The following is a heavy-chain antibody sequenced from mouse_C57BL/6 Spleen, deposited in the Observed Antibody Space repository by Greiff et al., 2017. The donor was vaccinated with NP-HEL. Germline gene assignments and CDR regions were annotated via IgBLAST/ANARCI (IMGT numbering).Heavy chain of an antibody. J-gene: IGHJ4*01. V-gene: IGHV14-1*01. CDR2: IDPEDGDT. Sequence: EVQLQQSGAELVRPGASVKLSCTASGFNIKDYYMHWVKQRPEQGLEWIGRIDPEDGDTEYAPKFQGKATMTADTSSNTAYLQLSSLTSEDTAVYYCTSSTAEDAMDYWGQGTSVTVSS. CDR1: GFNIKDYY. CDR3: TSSTAEDAMDY. D-gene: IGHD1-2*01.